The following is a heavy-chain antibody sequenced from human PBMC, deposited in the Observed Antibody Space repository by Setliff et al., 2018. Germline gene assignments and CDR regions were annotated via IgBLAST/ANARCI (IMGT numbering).Heavy chain of an antibody. CDR2: LHTSGSI. D-gene: IGHD1-20*01. CDR3: ARYNSAAGSFDP. V-gene: IGHV4-61*02. J-gene: IGHJ5*02. CDR1: GGSISSGTYY. Sequence: NPSETLSLTCTVSGGSISSGTYYWSWIRQPAGKGLEWIGRLHTSGSIDYNPSLKSRVTISVDTSKNQFSLMLTSVTAADTAMYYCARYNSAAGSFDPWGQGTLVTVSS.